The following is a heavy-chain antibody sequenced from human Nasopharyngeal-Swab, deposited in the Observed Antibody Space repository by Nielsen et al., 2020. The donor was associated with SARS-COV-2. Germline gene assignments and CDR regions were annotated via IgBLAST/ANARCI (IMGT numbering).Heavy chain of an antibody. CDR2: MNPKSGVT. V-gene: IGHV1-2*02. CDR3: ARDATGDEYFDY. D-gene: IGHD7-27*01. Sequence: ASVKVSCKTSGGSFTNSAINWVRQAPGQGLEWMGWMNPKSGVTSYAQKFQGRVTMTWDTSTSTAYMELSRLRSDDTAVYYCARDATGDEYFDYWGQGTLVTVSS. J-gene: IGHJ4*02. CDR1: GGSFTNSA.